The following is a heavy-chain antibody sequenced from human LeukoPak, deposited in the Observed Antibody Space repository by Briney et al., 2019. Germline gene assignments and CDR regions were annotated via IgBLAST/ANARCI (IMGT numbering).Heavy chain of an antibody. CDR2: IIPIFGTG. CDR3: ARGLGDSSGYYYSDN. D-gene: IGHD3-22*01. V-gene: IGHV1-69*13. Sequence: SVKVSCKASGYTFTGYYIHWVRQAPGQGLEWMGGIIPIFGTGNYAQKFQGRVTITADESTSTAYMELSSLRSEDTAVYYCARGLGDSSGYYYSDNWGQGTLVTVSS. J-gene: IGHJ4*02. CDR1: GYTFTGYY.